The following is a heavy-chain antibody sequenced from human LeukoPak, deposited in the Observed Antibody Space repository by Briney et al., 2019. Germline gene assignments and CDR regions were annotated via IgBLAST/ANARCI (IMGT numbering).Heavy chain of an antibody. Sequence: SETLSLTCGVSGASISSDYWSWFRQPPGKGLEGIGYVHYSGSTNYNPSLKSRVAISVDTSKNQFSLKLSSVTAADTAVYYCARLLLSGYSSSWYWFDPWGQGTLVTVSS. J-gene: IGHJ5*02. CDR2: VHYSGST. D-gene: IGHD6-13*01. CDR3: ARLLLSGYSSSWYWFDP. CDR1: GASISSDY. V-gene: IGHV4-59*08.